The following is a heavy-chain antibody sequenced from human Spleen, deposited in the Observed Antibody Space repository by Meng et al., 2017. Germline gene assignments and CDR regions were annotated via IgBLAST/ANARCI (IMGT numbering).Heavy chain of an antibody. Sequence: ASVKVSCKPSGYNFPDYWLHWVRRAPGQGLEWMGRIDPKSGDTHYAQSFQGRVTMTGDTSTSTAYMELSGLRSDDTAMYYCARGVLLWFGEFGYYYYGMDVWGQGTTVTVSS. CDR3: ARGVLLWFGEFGYYYYGMDV. D-gene: IGHD3-10*01. J-gene: IGHJ6*02. CDR2: IDPKSGDT. CDR1: GYNFPDYW. V-gene: IGHV1-2*06.